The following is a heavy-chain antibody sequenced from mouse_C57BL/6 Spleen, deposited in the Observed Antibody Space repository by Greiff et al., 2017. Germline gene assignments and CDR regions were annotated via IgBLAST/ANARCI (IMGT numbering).Heavy chain of an antibody. CDR1: GYTFTSYW. D-gene: IGHD1-1*01. J-gene: IGHJ1*03. CDR2: IDPNSGGT. V-gene: IGHV1-72*01. CDR3: ARREGYYCGSRYLYFDV. Sequence: QVQLQQPGAELVKPGASVKLSCKASGYTFTSYWMHWVKQRPGRGLEWIGRIDPNSGGTKYNEKFKSKATLTVDKPSSTAYMQLSSLTSADSAVXECARREGYYCGSRYLYFDVWGTGTTVTVSA.